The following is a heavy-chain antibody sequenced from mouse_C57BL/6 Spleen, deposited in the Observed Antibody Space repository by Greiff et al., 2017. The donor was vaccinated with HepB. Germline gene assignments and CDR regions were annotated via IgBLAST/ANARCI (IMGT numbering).Heavy chain of an antibody. V-gene: IGHV3-1*01. CDR1: GYSITSGYD. CDR2: ISYSGST. D-gene: IGHD2-5*01. J-gene: IGHJ1*03. CDR3: ARGSSYYSNWYFDV. Sequence: EVQLQQSGPGMVKPSQSLSLTCTVTGYSITSGYDWHWIRHFPGNKLEWMGYISYSGSTNYNPSLKSRISITHDTSKNHFFLKLNSVTTEDTATYYCARGSSYYSNWYFDVWGTGTTVTVSS.